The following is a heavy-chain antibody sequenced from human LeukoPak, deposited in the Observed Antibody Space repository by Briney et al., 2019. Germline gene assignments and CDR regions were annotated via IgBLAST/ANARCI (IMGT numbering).Heavy chain of an antibody. D-gene: IGHD3-10*01. V-gene: IGHV3-21*01. CDR2: ISSSSSYI. Sequence: PGGSLRLSCAASGFTFSSYSMNWVRQAPGKGLEWVSSISSSSSYIYYADSVKGRFTISRDNAKNSLYLQMNSLRAEDTAVYYCAREGGVWFGELFHRAEYGYIDYWGQGTLVTVSS. CDR3: AREGGVWFGELFHRAEYGYIDY. CDR1: GFTFSSYS. J-gene: IGHJ4*02.